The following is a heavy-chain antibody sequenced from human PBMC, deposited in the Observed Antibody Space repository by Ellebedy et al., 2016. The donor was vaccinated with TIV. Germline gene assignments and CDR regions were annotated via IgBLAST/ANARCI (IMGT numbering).Heavy chain of an antibody. D-gene: IGHD2-2*01. CDR3: ARSYCSSTSCYDYYYYYYMDV. Sequence: SVKVSXXASGYTFTSYGISWVRQAPGQGLEWMGGIIPIFGTANYAQKFQGRVTITADESTSTAYMELSSLRSEDTAVYYCARSYCSSTSCYDYYYYYYMDVWGKGTTVTVSS. J-gene: IGHJ6*03. CDR1: GYTFTSYG. CDR2: IIPIFGTA. V-gene: IGHV1-69*13.